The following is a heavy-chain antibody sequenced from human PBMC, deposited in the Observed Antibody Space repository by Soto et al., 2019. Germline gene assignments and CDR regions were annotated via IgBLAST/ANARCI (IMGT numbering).Heavy chain of an antibody. Sequence: QVQLVQSGAEVKKPGASVKVSCKASGYTFSNYYMHWVRQGPGQGLEWMGKINPSGGTTSYAQKFQCRVTMTRDTSTSTAYMELSSLRSEDTALYYCARIMDSYESGTYPAFDHWGQGTLVTVSS. CDR2: INPSGGTT. CDR1: GYTFSNYY. CDR3: ARIMDSYESGTYPAFDH. V-gene: IGHV1-46*01. D-gene: IGHD3-10*01. J-gene: IGHJ4*02.